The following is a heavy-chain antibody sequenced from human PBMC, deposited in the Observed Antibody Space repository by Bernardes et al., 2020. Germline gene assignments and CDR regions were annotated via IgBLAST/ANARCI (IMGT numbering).Heavy chain of an antibody. V-gene: IGHV1-69*13. CDR3: AGVVPAAISAFDI. Sequence: SVKVSCKASGSTFSSYAISWVRQAPGQGLEWMGGIIPIFGTANYAQKFQGRVTITADESTSTAYMELSSLRSEDTAIYYCAGVVPAAISAFDIWGQGTMVTVSS. J-gene: IGHJ3*02. CDR2: IIPIFGTA. D-gene: IGHD2-2*02. CDR1: GSTFSSYA.